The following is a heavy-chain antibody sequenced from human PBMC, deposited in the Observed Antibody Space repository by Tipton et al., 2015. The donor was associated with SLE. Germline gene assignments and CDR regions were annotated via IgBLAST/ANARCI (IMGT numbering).Heavy chain of an antibody. D-gene: IGHD3-10*01. CDR3: AREALLWCGETVDP. V-gene: IGHV6-1*01. CDR2: TYYRSKWYN. CDR1: GDSVSSNSAV. Sequence: GLVKPSQTLSLTCAISGDSVSSNSAVWNWIRQSPSRGLEWLGRTYYRSKWYNDYAVSVKSRITINPDTSKNQFSLQLNSVTPEDTAVYYCAREALLWCGETVDPWGQGTLVTVSS. J-gene: IGHJ5*02.